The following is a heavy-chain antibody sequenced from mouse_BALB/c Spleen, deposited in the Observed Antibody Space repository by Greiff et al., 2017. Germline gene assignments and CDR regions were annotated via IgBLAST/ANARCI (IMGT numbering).Heavy chain of an antibody. CDR1: GFSLTSYG. V-gene: IGHV2-9*02. D-gene: IGHD2-2*01. CDR2: IWAGGST. CDR3: ARYGYDGGGYFDY. J-gene: IGHJ2*01. Sequence: VKLVESGPGLVAPSQSLSITCTVSGFSLTSYGVHWVRQPPGKGLEWLGVIWAGGSTNYNSALMSRLSISKDNSKSQVFLKMNSLQTDDTAMYYCARYGYDGGGYFDYWGQGTTLTVSS.